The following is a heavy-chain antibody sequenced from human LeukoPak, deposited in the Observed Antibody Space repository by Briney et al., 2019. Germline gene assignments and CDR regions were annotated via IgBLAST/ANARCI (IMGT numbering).Heavy chain of an antibody. CDR1: GFTFSSYG. V-gene: IGHV3-30*18. Sequence: GGSLRLSCAASGFTFSSYGMHWVRQAPGKGLEWVAVMSYDGSNKYYADSVKGRFTISRDNSKNTLYLQMNSLRAEDTAVYYCAKDSYYDSSGYYSVFDYWGQGTLVTVSS. CDR3: AKDSYYDSSGYYSVFDY. D-gene: IGHD3-22*01. J-gene: IGHJ4*02. CDR2: MSYDGSNK.